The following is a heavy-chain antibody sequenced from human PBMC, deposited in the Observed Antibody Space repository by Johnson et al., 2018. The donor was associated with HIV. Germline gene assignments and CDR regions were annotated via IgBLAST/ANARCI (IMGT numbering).Heavy chain of an antibody. CDR3: VWNYVAAFDI. CDR1: GFSVSSNY. J-gene: IGHJ3*02. V-gene: IGHV3-66*01. Sequence: VQLVESGGGVVQPGGSLRLSCAASGFSVSSNYMSWVRQAPGKGLEWVSVLYSGGNTYYADSVKGRFNISRDNSKNTVYLQMNSLRAEDTALYYCVWNYVAAFDIWGQGTMVTVSS. CDR2: LYSGGNT. D-gene: IGHD1-7*01.